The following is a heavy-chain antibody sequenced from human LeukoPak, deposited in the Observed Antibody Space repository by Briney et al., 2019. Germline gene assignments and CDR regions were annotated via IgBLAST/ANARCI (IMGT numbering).Heavy chain of an antibody. D-gene: IGHD3-10*01. V-gene: IGHV3-33*01. CDR3: AREYGSGSYRFDP. J-gene: IGHJ5*02. CDR1: GFSFSSYG. Sequence: GGSLRLSCAASGFSFSSYGMHWVRQAPGKGLEWVAIIWYDGSNKYYADSVKGRFTISRDNSKNTLYLQMNSLRAEDTAVYYCAREYGSGSYRFDPWGQGTLVTVSS. CDR2: IWYDGSNK.